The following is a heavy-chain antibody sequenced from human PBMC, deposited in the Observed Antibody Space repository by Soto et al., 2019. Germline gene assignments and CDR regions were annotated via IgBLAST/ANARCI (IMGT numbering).Heavy chain of an antibody. D-gene: IGHD3-3*01. CDR2: IIPILGIA. V-gene: IGHV1-69*04. CDR3: ARDFWSGKREFDY. CDR1: GGTFSSYT. J-gene: IGHJ4*02. Sequence: PVKVSCKASGGTFSSYTISWVRQAPGQGLEWMGRIIPILGIANYAQKFQGRVTITADKSTSTAYMELSSLRSEDTAVYYCARDFWSGKREFDYWGQGTLVTVSS.